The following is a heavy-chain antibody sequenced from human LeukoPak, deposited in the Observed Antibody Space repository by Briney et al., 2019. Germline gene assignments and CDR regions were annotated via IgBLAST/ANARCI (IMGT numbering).Heavy chain of an antibody. J-gene: IGHJ5*02. V-gene: IGHV4-4*07. CDR1: GGSISSYY. Sequence: SETLSLTCTVSGGSISSYYWSWIRQPAGKGLEWIGRIYTSGSTNYNPSLKSRVTMSVDTSKNQFSRKLSSVTAADTAVYYCAREATYYDFWSGYKNWFDPWGQGTLVTVSS. D-gene: IGHD3-3*01. CDR2: IYTSGST. CDR3: AREATYYDFWSGYKNWFDP.